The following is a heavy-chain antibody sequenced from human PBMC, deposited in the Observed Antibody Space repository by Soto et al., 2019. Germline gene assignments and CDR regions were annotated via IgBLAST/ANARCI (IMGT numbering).Heavy chain of an antibody. J-gene: IGHJ4*02. V-gene: IGHV4-59*01. CDR2: IYYSGST. CDR1: GGSISSYY. Sequence: SETLSLTCTVSGGSISSYYWSWIRQPPGKGLEWIGYIYYSGSTNYNPSLKSRVTISVDTSKNQFSLKLSSATAADTAVYYCARAFRGTGLDYWGQGALVTVSS. CDR3: ARAFRGTGLDY. D-gene: IGHD1-1*01.